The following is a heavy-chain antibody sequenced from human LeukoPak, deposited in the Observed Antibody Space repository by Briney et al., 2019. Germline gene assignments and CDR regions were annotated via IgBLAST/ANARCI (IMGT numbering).Heavy chain of an antibody. J-gene: IGHJ4*02. D-gene: IGHD6-13*01. V-gene: IGHV3-74*01. CDR3: ARQVAAAAAFDY. Sequence: PGGSLRLSCAASGFTFTTYWMHWVRQAPGKGLVWVSRINSDGSSTSYADSVKGRCTISRDSAKNTLYLQMNSLRAEDTAVYYCARQVAAAAAFDYWGQGTLVTVSS. CDR2: INSDGSST. CDR1: GFTFTTYW.